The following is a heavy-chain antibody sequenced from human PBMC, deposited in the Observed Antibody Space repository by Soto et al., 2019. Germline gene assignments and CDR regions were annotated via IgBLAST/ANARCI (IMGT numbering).Heavy chain of an antibody. J-gene: IGHJ4*02. CDR3: ARHERGWELTGLRVVVDY. D-gene: IGHD1-26*01. CDR1: GYTFTSYG. Sequence: QVQLVQSGAEVKKPGASVKVSCKASGYTFTSYGISWVRQAPGQGLEWMGWISAYNGNTNYAQKLQGRVTMTTDTSTSTAYMELRSLRSDDTAVYYCARHERGWELTGLRVVVDYWGQGTLVTVSS. V-gene: IGHV1-18*01. CDR2: ISAYNGNT.